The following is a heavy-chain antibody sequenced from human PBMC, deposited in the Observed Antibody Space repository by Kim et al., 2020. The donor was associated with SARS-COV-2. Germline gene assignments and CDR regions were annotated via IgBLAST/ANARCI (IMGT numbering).Heavy chain of an antibody. CDR3: AREEYYYDSSGYYYGWFDP. V-gene: IGHV4-59*01. D-gene: IGHD3-22*01. Sequence: RVTISVDTSKNQFSLKLSSVTAADTAVYYCAREEYYYDSSGYYYGWFDPWGQGTLVTVSS. J-gene: IGHJ5*02.